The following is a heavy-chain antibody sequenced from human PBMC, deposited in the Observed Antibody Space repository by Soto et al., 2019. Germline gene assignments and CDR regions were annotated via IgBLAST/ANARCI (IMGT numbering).Heavy chain of an antibody. J-gene: IGHJ6*02. D-gene: IGHD3-10*01. CDR3: ARDSGMIRGSYGVDV. CDR1: GFTVTSNY. Sequence: GGSPRLSSAASGFTVTSNYMTWVRQAPGKGLEWVSVIYRSGATYYPDSVRGRFTASRDYSHNTLYLQMDSLRVEDTAVYYCARDSGMIRGSYGVDVWGPGTTVTVS. CDR2: IYRSGAT. V-gene: IGHV3-53*01.